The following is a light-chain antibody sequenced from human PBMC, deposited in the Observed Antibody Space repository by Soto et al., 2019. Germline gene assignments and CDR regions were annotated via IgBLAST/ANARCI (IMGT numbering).Light chain of an antibody. CDR3: QQRSNWPPAWT. CDR1: QSVSNNY. CDR2: DAS. J-gene: IGKJ1*01. Sequence: EIVLTQSPGTLSLSPGERATLSCRASQSVSNNYLAWYQQKPGQAPRLLIYDASNRATGIPARFSGSGSGTDFTLTISSLEPEDFAVYDCQQRSNWPPAWTFGQGTKVDI. V-gene: IGKV3-11*01.